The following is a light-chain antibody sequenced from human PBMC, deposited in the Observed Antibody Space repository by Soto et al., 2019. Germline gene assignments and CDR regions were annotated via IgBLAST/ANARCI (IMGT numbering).Light chain of an antibody. CDR3: QHYNSYSEA. J-gene: IGKJ1*01. Sequence: EFVLTQSPGTLSLSPGERATLSCRASQSVGSFLAWYQQKPGQAPRLLIYAASTRATGIPARFSGSGSGTEFTLTISSLQPDDFATYYCQHYNSYSEAFGQGTKVDIK. V-gene: IGKV3-15*01. CDR1: QSVGSF. CDR2: AAS.